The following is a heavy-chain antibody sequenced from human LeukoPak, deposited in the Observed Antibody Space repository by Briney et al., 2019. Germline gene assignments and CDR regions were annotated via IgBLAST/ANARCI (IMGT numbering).Heavy chain of an antibody. Sequence: PGGSLRLSCAASGFTFSNYGMHWVRQAPGKGLEWVALIWYDGSNKYYTDSVKGRLTIYRDNSKDTLFLQMNGLRAEDTAVYYCAREGPRGNSQFDYWGQGTLVTVSS. V-gene: IGHV3-33*01. CDR3: AREGPRGNSQFDY. J-gene: IGHJ4*02. CDR2: IWYDGSNK. D-gene: IGHD2/OR15-2a*01. CDR1: GFTFSNYG.